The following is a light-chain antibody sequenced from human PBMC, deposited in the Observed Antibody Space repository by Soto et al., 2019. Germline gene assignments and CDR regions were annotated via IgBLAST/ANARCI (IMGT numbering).Light chain of an antibody. V-gene: IGLV2-14*01. J-gene: IGLJ1*01. CDR3: SSYTSSSTLV. CDR2: EVS. Sequence: QSVLTQPASVSGSPGQSIAISCTGTNSDIGGYSYVSWYQQHPGKAPKIMIYEVSNRPSGVSSRFSGSKSGNTASLTISGLQAEDEAEYYCSSYTSSSTLVFGTGTKLTVL. CDR1: NSDIGGYSY.